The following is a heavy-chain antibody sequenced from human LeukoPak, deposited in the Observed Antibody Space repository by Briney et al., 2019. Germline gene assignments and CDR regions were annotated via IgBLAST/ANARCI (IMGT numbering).Heavy chain of an antibody. CDR3: ARTWSTSCYTSSYGYGMDV. J-gene: IGHJ6*02. V-gene: IGHV3-11*01. CDR1: GFTFSDYY. D-gene: IGHD2-2*02. Sequence: PGGSLRLSCAASGFTFSDYYMSWIRQAPGKGLEWVSYISSSGTTIYYADSVKGRFTISRDNAKNSLYLQMNSLRAEDTAVYFCARTWSTSCYTSSYGYGMDVWGQGTTVTVSS. CDR2: ISSSGTTI.